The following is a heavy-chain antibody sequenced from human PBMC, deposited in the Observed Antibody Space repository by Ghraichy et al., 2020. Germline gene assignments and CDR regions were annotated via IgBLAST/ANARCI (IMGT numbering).Heavy chain of an antibody. CDR3: AKGRFGEAAFDI. V-gene: IGHV3-23*01. CDR2: ISGSGGST. D-gene: IGHD3-10*01. CDR1: GFTFSSYA. J-gene: IGHJ3*02. Sequence: LSLTCAASGFTFSSYAMSWVRQAPGKGLEWVSAISGSGGSTYYADSVKGRFTISRDNSKNTLYLQMNSLRAEDTAVYYCAKGRFGEAAFDIWGQGTMVTVSS.